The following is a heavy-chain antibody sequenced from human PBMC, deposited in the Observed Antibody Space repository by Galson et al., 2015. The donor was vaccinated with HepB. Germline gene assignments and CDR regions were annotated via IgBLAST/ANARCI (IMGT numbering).Heavy chain of an antibody. CDR1: GYSFANYW. J-gene: IGHJ4*02. V-gene: IGHV5-51*03. CDR3: ARSITDRSAAVN. D-gene: IGHD3-10*01. CDR2: INPGDSDT. Sequence: QSGAEVKKPGESLKISCKGSGYSFANYWINWVRQMPGKGLEWMGIINPGDSDTRYSPSFQGQVTISADKSINTAYLQWSSLKASDTALYYCARSITDRSAAVNWGQGTLVTVSA.